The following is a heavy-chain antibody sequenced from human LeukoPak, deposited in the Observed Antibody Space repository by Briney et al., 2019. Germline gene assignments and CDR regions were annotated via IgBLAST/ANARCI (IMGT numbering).Heavy chain of an antibody. CDR3: ARGSGKLGISYYYYMDV. V-gene: IGHV3-74*01. CDR2: INTDGSST. J-gene: IGHJ6*03. D-gene: IGHD7-27*01. Sequence: GSLRLSCAASGFTFSSYWMHWVRQAPGKGLVWVSRINTDGSSTSYADSVKGRFTISRDNAKNTLYLQMNSLRAEDTAVYYCARGSGKLGISYYYYMDVWGKGTTVTVSS. CDR1: GFTFSSYW.